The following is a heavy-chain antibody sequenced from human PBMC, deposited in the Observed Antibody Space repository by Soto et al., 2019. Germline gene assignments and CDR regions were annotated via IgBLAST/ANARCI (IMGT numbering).Heavy chain of an antibody. CDR1: GGPFNNHA. Sequence: QVQLVQSGAEVKKPGSSVKVSCKTSGGPFNNHAINWVRQAPGQGLEWVGLVIPTLATADYAQKFQGGVTKTADEVTNTAYMELSSLRSDDTGVYYCARDYGKIAAFDIRGQATLVT. CDR2: VIPTLATA. CDR3: ARDYGKIAAFDI. D-gene: IGHD4-17*01. V-gene: IGHV1-69*01. J-gene: IGHJ3*02.